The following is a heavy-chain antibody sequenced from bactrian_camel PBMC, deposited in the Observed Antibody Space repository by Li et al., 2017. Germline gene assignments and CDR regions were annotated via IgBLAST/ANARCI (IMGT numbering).Heavy chain of an antibody. CDR3: VRAMGGVGVSIFDQ. CDR2: IYNSGIT. Sequence: HVQLVESGGDSVQAGGSLRLSCAGSGYTIRPKCMGWFRQAPGKEREGVATIYNSGITRYADSVKGRFTISQDNGKNTVSLQMTSLKAEDTAVYYCVRAMGGVGVSIFDQWGQGTQVTVS. D-gene: IGHD3*01. CDR1: GYTIRPKC. V-gene: IGHV3S53*01. J-gene: IGHJ4*01.